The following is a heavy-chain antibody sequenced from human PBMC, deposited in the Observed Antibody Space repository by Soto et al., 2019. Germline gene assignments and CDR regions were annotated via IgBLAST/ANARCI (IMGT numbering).Heavy chain of an antibody. J-gene: IGHJ4*02. CDR3: ARARGNDWYSDY. Sequence: SETLSLTCTVSGSSISSYYWGWIRQPPGKGLEWIGYIYYSGSTNYNPSLKSRVTISVDTSKNQFSLKLSSVTAADTAVYHCARARGNDWYSDYWGQGTLVTVSS. D-gene: IGHD5-12*01. CDR1: GSSISSYY. CDR2: IYYSGST. V-gene: IGHV4-59*01.